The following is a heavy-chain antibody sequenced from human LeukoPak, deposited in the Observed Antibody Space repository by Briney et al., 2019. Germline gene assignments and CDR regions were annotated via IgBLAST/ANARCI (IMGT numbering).Heavy chain of an antibody. J-gene: IGHJ4*02. CDR2: ISYDGSNK. D-gene: IGHD3-22*01. V-gene: IGHV3-30*03. CDR3: ARDRLITYYYDSSGYYPGY. CDR1: GFTFSTYW. Sequence: GGSLRLSCAASGFTFSTYWMHWVRQAPGKGLEWVAVISYDGSNKYYADSVKGRFTISRDNSKNTLYLQMNSLRAEDTAVYYCARDRLITYYYDSSGYYPGYWGQGTLVTVSS.